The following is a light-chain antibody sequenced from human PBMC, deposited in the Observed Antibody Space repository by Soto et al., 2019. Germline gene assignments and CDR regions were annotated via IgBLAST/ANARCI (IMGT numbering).Light chain of an antibody. J-gene: IGKJ2*01. V-gene: IGKV3-15*01. CDR2: GAS. CDR1: QSVGSN. CDR3: QHYNNWPRYT. Sequence: EIVVTQSPATLSLSPGERATISCRASQSVGSNLAWYQQKPGQAPRLLIYGASTRASGIPARFSAFGSGTEFTLIFSSLQSEDFAVYYCQHYNNWPRYTFGQGTKLEIK.